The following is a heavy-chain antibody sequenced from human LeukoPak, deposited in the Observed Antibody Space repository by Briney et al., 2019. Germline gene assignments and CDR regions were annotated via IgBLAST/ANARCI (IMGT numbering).Heavy chain of an antibody. CDR1: GGSFSGYY. CDR2: INHSGST. CDR3: ARGPHVGSIVLMVYAIARHFDY. J-gene: IGHJ4*02. Sequence: PSETLSLTCAVYGGSFSGYYWSWIRQPPGKGLEWIGVINHSGSTSYNPSLNSRVTISVDMSKNQFPLKLSSVPAADTAVYYCARGPHVGSIVLMVYAIARHFDYWGQGTLVTVSS. D-gene: IGHD2-8*01. V-gene: IGHV4-34*01.